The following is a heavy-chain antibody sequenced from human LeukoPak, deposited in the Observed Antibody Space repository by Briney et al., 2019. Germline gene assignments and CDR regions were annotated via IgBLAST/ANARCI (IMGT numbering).Heavy chain of an antibody. V-gene: IGHV3-21*01. CDR2: ISSSSNYI. CDR3: AELGITLIGGV. Sequence: GGSLRLSCAASGFTFSSYSMNWVRQAPGKGLEWVSSISSSSNYIYYADSVKGRFTISRDNAKNSLYLQMNGLRAEDTAVYYCAELGITLIGGVWGKGTTVTISS. CDR1: GFTFSSYS. D-gene: IGHD3-10*02. J-gene: IGHJ6*04.